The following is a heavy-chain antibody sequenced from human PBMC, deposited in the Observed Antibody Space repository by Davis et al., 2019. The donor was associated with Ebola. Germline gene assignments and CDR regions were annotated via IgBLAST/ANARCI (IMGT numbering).Heavy chain of an antibody. CDR1: GFTFSSYA. Sequence: GESLKISCVASGFTFSSYAMSWVRQAPGKGLEWVSAISSSGGSTYYADSVKGRFTISRDNSKNTLYLQMNSLRAEDTAVYYCAAGYSSGWNIYWGQGTLVTVSS. V-gene: IGHV3-23*01. CDR3: AAGYSSGWNIY. J-gene: IGHJ4*02. D-gene: IGHD6-19*01. CDR2: ISSSGGST.